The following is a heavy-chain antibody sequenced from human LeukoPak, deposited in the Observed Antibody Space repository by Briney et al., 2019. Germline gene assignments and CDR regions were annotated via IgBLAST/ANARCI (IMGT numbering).Heavy chain of an antibody. V-gene: IGHV3-20*04. D-gene: IGHD3-22*01. J-gene: IGHJ5*02. CDR2: INWNGDST. CDR3: ARDLGSSGYYFRFDP. CDR1: GFNLEDHG. Sequence: PGGSLRLSCAASGFNLEDHGMSWVRHAPGKGLEWVSGINWNGDSTAYAVSVKGRFTIYRDNAKNSLYLQMNSLGAEDTALYYCARDLGSSGYYFRFDPWGQGTLVTVSS.